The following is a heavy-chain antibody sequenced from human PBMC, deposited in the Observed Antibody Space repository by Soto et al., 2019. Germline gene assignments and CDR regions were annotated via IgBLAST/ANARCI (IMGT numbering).Heavy chain of an antibody. D-gene: IGHD4-17*01. J-gene: IGHJ5*02. CDR2: IYYSGST. Sequence: QVQLQESGPGLVKPSQTLSLTCTVSGGSISSGGYYWSWIRQHPGKGLEWIGYIYYSGSTYYNPSLKSRVTISVDTSKNQFSLKLSSVTAADTAVYYCARGWITTVTTCWFDPWGQGTLVTVSS. V-gene: IGHV4-31*03. CDR3: ARGWITTVTTCWFDP. CDR1: GGSISSGGYY.